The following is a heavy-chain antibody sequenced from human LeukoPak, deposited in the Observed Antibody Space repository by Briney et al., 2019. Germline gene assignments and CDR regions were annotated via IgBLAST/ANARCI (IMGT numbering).Heavy chain of an antibody. CDR1: GYTFTGYY. V-gene: IGHV1-2*02. D-gene: IGHD6-19*01. J-gene: IGHJ4*02. Sequence: ASVKASCKASGYTFTGYYMHWVRQAPGQGLEWMGWIHPNSGGTNYAQKFQGRVTMTRDTSISTGYMELSRLRSDDTAVYYCATLVIAVAGGFGDYWGQGTLVTVSS. CDR3: ATLVIAVAGGFGDY. CDR2: IHPNSGGT.